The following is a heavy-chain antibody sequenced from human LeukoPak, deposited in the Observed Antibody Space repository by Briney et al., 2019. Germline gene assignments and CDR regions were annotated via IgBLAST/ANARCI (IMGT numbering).Heavy chain of an antibody. V-gene: IGHV3-11*04. D-gene: IGHD3-16*01. Sequence: GGSLRLSCAASGFTFSDYYMSWVRQAPGKGLEWVSYISTFGTNINYAESVKGRFTISRDNAKNSLYLQMNSLRADDTAVYYCANEGGGAFDFWGQGTMVTVSS. CDR1: GFTFSDYY. CDR2: ISTFGTNI. CDR3: ANEGGGAFDF. J-gene: IGHJ3*01.